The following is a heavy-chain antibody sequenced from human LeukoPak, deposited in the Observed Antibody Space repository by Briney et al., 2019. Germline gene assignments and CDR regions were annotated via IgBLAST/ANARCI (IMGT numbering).Heavy chain of an antibody. V-gene: IGHV3-21*01. J-gene: IGHJ4*02. CDR3: ARDGEWFGEFFFDY. CDR2: ISSSSSYI. CDR1: GFTFSSYS. Sequence: GGSLRLSCAASGFTFSSYSMDWVRQAPGKGLEWVSSISSSSSYIYYADSVKGRFTISRDNAKNSLYLQMNSLRAEDTAVYYCARDGEWFGEFFFDYWGQGTLVTVSS. D-gene: IGHD3-10*01.